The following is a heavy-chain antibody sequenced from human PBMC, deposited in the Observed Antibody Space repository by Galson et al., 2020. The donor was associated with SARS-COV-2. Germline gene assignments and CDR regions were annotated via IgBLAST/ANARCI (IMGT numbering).Heavy chain of an antibody. CDR2: IYYGGFT. CDR3: ARLTTITSFTTNAFDI. D-gene: IGHD1-26*01. J-gene: IGHJ3*02. Sequence: SETLSLTCTVSDGSISSASYYWGWIRQAPGKGLEWIGNIYYGGFTYYNPSLKSRVTISVDTSKNQFSLKLNSVTAADTAVFFCARLTTITSFTTNAFDIWGQGTMVTVSS. V-gene: IGHV4-39*01. CDR1: DGSISSASYY.